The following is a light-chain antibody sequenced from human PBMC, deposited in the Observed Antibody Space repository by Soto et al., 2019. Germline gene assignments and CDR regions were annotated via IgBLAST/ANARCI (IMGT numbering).Light chain of an antibody. CDR3: QQRDKWPST. J-gene: IGKJ4*01. V-gene: IGKV3-11*01. CDR1: HSFSSY. Sequence: EIALTQSPATLSLSPGERATLSCRASHSFSSYLAWDQQKPGRAPRLLIYDTSKRATGIPARFSGGGSGTDFTLTICSIEPEDFAVYYLQQRDKWPSTFGGGTKVEI. CDR2: DTS.